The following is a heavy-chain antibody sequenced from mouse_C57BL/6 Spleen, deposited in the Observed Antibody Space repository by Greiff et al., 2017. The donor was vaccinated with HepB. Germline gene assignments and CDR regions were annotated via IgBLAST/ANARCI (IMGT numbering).Heavy chain of an antibody. D-gene: IGHD2-5*01. CDR3: ASYSNLFAY. Sequence: EVQRVESGAELVKPGASVKLSCTASGFNIKDYYMHWVKQRTEQGLEWIGRIDPEDGETKYAPKFQGKATITADTSSNTAYLQLSSLTSEDTAVYYCASYSNLFAYWGQGTLVTVSA. CDR2: IDPEDGET. V-gene: IGHV14-2*01. CDR1: GFNIKDYY. J-gene: IGHJ3*01.